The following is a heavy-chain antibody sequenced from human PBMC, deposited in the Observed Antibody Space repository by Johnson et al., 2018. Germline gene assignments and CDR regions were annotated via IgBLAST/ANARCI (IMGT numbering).Heavy chain of an antibody. J-gene: IGHJ3*02. CDR3: AVMDFQDAFDI. D-gene: IGHD3-16*01. CDR2: ISGSGGRT. V-gene: IGHV3-23*04. Sequence: VQLVQSGGGVVQPGRSXRLSCAASGFTFSSYAMSWVRQAPGKGLEWVSAISGSGGRTYYAASVKGRFTISRDNSTNTLYLQMNSLRAEDTAVYYCAVMDFQDAFDIWGQGTMVTVSS. CDR1: GFTFSSYA.